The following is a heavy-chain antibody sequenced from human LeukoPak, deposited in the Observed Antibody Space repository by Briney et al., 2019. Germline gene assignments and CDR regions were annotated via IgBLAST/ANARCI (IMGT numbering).Heavy chain of an antibody. D-gene: IGHD2-8*01. CDR1: GGSISSGSYY. V-gene: IGHV4-61*02. CDR3: ARDRAMDDY. J-gene: IGHJ4*02. Sequence: PSQTLSLTCTVSGGSISSGSYYWSWIRQPAGKGLEWIGRIYTSGSTNYNPSLKSRVTISVDTSKNQFSLKLSSVTAADTAVYYCARDRAMDDYWGQGTLVTVSS. CDR2: IYTSGST.